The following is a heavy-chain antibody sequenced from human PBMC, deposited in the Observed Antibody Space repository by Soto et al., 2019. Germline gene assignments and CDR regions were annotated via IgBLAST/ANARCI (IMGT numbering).Heavy chain of an antibody. J-gene: IGHJ5*02. V-gene: IGHV1-8*01. CDR3: AGGRSGGGGNWFDP. Sequence: QVQLVQSGAEVKKPGASVKVSCKASGYTFTSYDINWVRQATGQGLEWMGWMNPNSGNTAYAQKLQGRGTMTRNPSLRTADRGLSGLRSEATAVYYCAGGRSGGGGNWFDPWGQGTLVTVSS. D-gene: IGHD3-10*01. CDR1: GYTFTSYD. CDR2: MNPNSGNT.